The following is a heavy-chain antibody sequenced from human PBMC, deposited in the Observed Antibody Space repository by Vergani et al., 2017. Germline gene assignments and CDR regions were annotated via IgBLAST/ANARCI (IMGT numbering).Heavy chain of an antibody. CDR1: GYTFSSYG. D-gene: IGHD3-16*01. CDR2: INPNSGGT. CDR3: ARVDTYGWGVY. V-gene: IGHV1-2*02. J-gene: IGHJ4*02. Sequence: HVELVQSGAEAKKPGASVKVSCKASGYTFSSYGVTWVRQAPGQGLEWMGWINPNSGGTNYAQKFQGRVTMTRDTSISTAYMELSRLRSDDTAVYYCARVDTYGWGVYWGQGTLVTVSS.